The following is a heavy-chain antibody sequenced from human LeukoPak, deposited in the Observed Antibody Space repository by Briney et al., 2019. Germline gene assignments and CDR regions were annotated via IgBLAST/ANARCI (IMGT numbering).Heavy chain of an antibody. CDR1: GFTFSSYG. CDR3: VKVGYYNDSSGYYLDYFDY. Sequence: HPGGSLRLSCAASGFTFSSYGMSWVRQAPGKGLEWVSAISGSGGSTYYADSVKGRFTISRDNSKNTLYLQMNSLRAEDTAVYYCVKVGYYNDSSGYYLDYFDYWGQGTLVTVSS. D-gene: IGHD3-22*01. J-gene: IGHJ4*02. V-gene: IGHV3-23*01. CDR2: ISGSGGST.